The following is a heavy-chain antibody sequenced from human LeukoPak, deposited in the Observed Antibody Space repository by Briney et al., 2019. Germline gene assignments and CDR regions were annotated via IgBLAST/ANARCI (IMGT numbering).Heavy chain of an antibody. J-gene: IGHJ4*02. V-gene: IGHV1-18*04. Sequence: ASVKVSCKASGYTFTSYGISWVRQAPGQGLEWMGWISAYNGNTNYAQKLQGRVTMTTDTSTSTAYMELRSLRSDDTAVYYWAGDLQLGVRGVIITAGGDFDYWGQGTLVTVSS. CDR1: GYTFTSYG. CDR3: AGDLQLGVRGVIITAGGDFDY. CDR2: ISAYNGNT. D-gene: IGHD3-10*01.